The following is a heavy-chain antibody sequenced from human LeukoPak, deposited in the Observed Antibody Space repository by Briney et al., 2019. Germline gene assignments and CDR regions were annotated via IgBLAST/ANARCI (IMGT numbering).Heavy chain of an antibody. J-gene: IGHJ3*02. Sequence: SETLSLTCTVSGGSISSGSYYWSWIRQPAGKGLEWIGRIYTSGSTNYNPSLKSRVTISVDTSKNQFSLKLSSVTAADTAVYYCARDCSSTSCGGAFDIWGQGTMVTVSS. V-gene: IGHV4-61*02. D-gene: IGHD2-2*01. CDR1: GGSISSGSYY. CDR3: ARDCSSTSCGGAFDI. CDR2: IYTSGST.